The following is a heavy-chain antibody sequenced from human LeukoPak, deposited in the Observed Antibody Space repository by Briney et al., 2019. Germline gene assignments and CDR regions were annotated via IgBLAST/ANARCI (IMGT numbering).Heavy chain of an antibody. J-gene: IGHJ5*02. CDR3: ARGTNYDILTGYNNWFDP. Sequence: GASLQISCKGSGSIFTSYWIGWVRPLPGKGLEWMGIIYPGDSDTRYSPSFQGQVTISADKSISTAYLQWSSLKASDTAMYYCARGTNYDILTGYNNWFDPWGQGTLVTVSS. D-gene: IGHD3-9*01. V-gene: IGHV5-51*01. CDR1: GSIFTSYW. CDR2: IYPGDSDT.